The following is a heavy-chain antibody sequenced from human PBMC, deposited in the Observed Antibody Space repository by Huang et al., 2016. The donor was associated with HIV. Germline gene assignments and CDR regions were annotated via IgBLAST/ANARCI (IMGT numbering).Heavy chain of an antibody. D-gene: IGHD2-21*01. CDR3: AAGYDTYYDI. CDR2: VATEHGET. J-gene: IGHJ3*02. V-gene: IGHV1-24*01. Sequence: QVQLVQSGAEVKKPGASVKVSCKVSGYTLTELSIHWVRQAPGKGLEWMGGVATEHGETIYAQNFQGRVTMTEDTSTDTAYMELHSLRPEDTAVYYCAAGYDTYYDIWGQGTMVIASS. CDR1: GYTLTELS.